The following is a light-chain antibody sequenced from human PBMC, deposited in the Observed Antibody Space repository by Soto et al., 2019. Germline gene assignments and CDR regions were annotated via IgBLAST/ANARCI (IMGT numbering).Light chain of an antibody. J-gene: IGKJ3*01. V-gene: IGKV1-12*02. Sequence: DIQINQSPSSVSASVGDSGTITCRASQDISRWLAWYQQKPGRAPNLLISGASTLQRGVPSRFSGSGSGTDFTLTISGLQPEDFANYYCQQVDSFPFTLGPGTKVDIK. CDR2: GAS. CDR1: QDISRW. CDR3: QQVDSFPFT.